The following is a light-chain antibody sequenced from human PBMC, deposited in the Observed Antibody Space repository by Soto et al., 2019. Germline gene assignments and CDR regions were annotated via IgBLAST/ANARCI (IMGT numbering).Light chain of an antibody. Sequence: QSALTQPASVSGSPGQSITISCTGTSGDIGSYTYVSWYQQYPGKAPKLLISEVTNRPSGVSNRFSGSKSGNTASLTISGLQAEDEAHYYCSSYTTNSPPVVFGGGTKLTGL. CDR1: SGDIGSYTY. CDR2: EVT. CDR3: SSYTTNSPPVV. J-gene: IGLJ2*01. V-gene: IGLV2-14*01.